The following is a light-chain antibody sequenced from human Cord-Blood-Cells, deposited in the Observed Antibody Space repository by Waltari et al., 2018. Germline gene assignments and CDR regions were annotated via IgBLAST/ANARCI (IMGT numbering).Light chain of an antibody. CDR1: QSISSW. V-gene: IGKV1-5*03. CDR2: KAS. CDR3: QQYNSNSQT. J-gene: IGKJ1*01. Sequence: DIQMTQSPSTLSASVGDRVTITCRASQSISSWLAWYQQKPGKAPKLLIYKASSLESWVPSRFSGSGSGTEFTLTISSLQPDDFATYYCQQYNSNSQTFGQGTKVEIK.